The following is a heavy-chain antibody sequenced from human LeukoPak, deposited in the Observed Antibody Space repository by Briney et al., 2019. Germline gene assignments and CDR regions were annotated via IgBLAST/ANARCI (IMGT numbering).Heavy chain of an antibody. CDR2: ISSSSSYI. Sequence: PGGSLRLSCAASGFTFSSYSMNWVRQAPGKGLEWVSSISSSSSYIYYADSVKGRFTISRDNAKNSLYLQVNSLRAEDTAVYYCARGSHRDGSAFDIWGQGTMVTVSS. D-gene: IGHD5-24*01. V-gene: IGHV3-21*01. J-gene: IGHJ3*02. CDR1: GFTFSSYS. CDR3: ARGSHRDGSAFDI.